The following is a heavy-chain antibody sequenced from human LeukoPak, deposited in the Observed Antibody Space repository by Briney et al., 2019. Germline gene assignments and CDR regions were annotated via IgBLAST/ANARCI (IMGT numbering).Heavy chain of an antibody. CDR2: SHYTGRT. V-gene: IGHV4-59*08. Sequence: SETLSLTCTVSAGSIRSFHWNWVRQPLGKGLEWTGYSHYTGRTDYNPSLKSRVTISVDTSKNQFSLKLTSVTAADAAIYYCATQAGGYASGSFDYWGQGTLVTVSS. J-gene: IGHJ4*02. CDR3: ATQAGGYASGSFDY. CDR1: AGSIRSFH. D-gene: IGHD5-18*01.